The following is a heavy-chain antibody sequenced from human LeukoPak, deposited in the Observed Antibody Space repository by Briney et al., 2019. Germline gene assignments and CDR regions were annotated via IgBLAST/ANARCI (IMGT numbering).Heavy chain of an antibody. CDR1: GYTFTSYY. CDR3: ARKGGITIFGVVDYYYYGMDV. Sequence: ASVKVSCKASGYTFTSYYMHWVRQAPGQGLEWMGIINPSGGSTSYAQKFQGRVTMTRDTSTSTAYMELSSLRSEDTAVYYCARKGGITIFGVVDYYYYGMDVWGQGTTVTVSS. J-gene: IGHJ6*02. CDR2: INPSGGST. D-gene: IGHD3-3*01. V-gene: IGHV1-46*01.